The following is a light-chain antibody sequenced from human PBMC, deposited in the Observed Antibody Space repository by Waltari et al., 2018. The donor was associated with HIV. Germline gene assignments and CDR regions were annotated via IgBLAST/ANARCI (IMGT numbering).Light chain of an antibody. CDR2: DAS. J-gene: IGKJ4*01. V-gene: IGKV3-11*01. Sequence: EIVMTQSPATLSVSPGERATLSCRASQSFSSDLAWYQHKPGQAPRLLIYDASNRAAGIPARFSGSGSGTDFILTISSLEPEDFALYYCQRRDNWPLTFGGGTKVEIK. CDR1: QSFSSD. CDR3: QRRDNWPLT.